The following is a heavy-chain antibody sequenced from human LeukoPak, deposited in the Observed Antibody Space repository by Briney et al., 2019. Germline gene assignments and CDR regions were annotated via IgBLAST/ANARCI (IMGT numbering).Heavy chain of an antibody. D-gene: IGHD3-10*01. Sequence: GGSLRLPCAASGFTFSSYGMHWVRQAPGKGLEWVAVIWYDGSNKYYADSVKGRFTISSDNSKNTLYLQMNSLRAEDTAVYYCAREGSYYNGLDYWGQGTLVTVSS. CDR2: IWYDGSNK. V-gene: IGHV3-33*01. J-gene: IGHJ4*02. CDR1: GFTFSSYG. CDR3: AREGSYYNGLDY.